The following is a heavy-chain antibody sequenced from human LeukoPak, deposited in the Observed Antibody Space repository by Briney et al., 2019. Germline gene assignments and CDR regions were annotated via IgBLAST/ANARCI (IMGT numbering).Heavy chain of an antibody. Sequence: SETLSLTCAVYGGSFSGYYWSWIRQPPGKGLEWIGEINHSGSTNYNPSLKSRVTISVDTSKNQFSLKLSPVTAADTAVYYCARDWYSSSWYPGYWGQGTLVTVSS. CDR3: ARDWYSSSWYPGY. CDR1: GGSFSGYY. V-gene: IGHV4-34*01. CDR2: INHSGST. D-gene: IGHD6-13*01. J-gene: IGHJ4*02.